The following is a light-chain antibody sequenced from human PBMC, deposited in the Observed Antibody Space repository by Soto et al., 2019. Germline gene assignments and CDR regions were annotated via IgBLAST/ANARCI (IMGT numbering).Light chain of an antibody. Sequence: QSVLTQPPSASWSPGQRVTIACSGSSSNIGSTTVKWYQPLPGTAPTLLIYNNNQRPSGVPDQFAGSKSGTSASLFISGLQSEDEADYYCAAWDDSLNGVVFGGGTKLTVL. CDR2: NNN. CDR1: SSNIGSTT. J-gene: IGLJ3*02. V-gene: IGLV1-44*01. CDR3: AAWDDSLNGVV.